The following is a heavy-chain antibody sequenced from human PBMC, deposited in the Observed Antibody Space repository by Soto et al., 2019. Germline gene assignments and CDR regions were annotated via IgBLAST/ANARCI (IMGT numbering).Heavy chain of an antibody. J-gene: IGHJ5*02. CDR2: ISASGSS. CDR1: GDSISSYY. CDR3: AREGVAVSGYNWFDP. V-gene: IGHV4-4*07. Sequence: KTSETLSLTCQVSGDSISSYYRSWIRQPAGKGLEWIGRISASGSSNYNPSLKTRVTMSLDTSKSQFSLQLNSVTAADTAVYYCAREGVAVSGYNWFDPWGQGTLVTVSS. D-gene: IGHD3-22*01.